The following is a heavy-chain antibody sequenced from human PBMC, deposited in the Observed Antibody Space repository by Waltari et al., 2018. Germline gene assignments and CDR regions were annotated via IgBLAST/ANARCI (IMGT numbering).Heavy chain of an antibody. Sequence: QVQLQESGPGLVKPSGTLSLTCAVSGGSISSSNWWSWVRKPPGKGLEWIGEIYHSGGPNSNPSLKSRVTISVYKSKHQFSLKLSSVTAADTAVYYCARRLRGSGYHDAFDIWGQGTMVTVSS. D-gene: IGHD3-22*01. CDR2: IYHSGGP. V-gene: IGHV4-4*02. J-gene: IGHJ3*02. CDR3: ARRLRGSGYHDAFDI. CDR1: GGSISSSNW.